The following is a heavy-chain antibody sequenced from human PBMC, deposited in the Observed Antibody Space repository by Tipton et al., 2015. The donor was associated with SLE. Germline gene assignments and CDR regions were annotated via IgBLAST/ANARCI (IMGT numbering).Heavy chain of an antibody. CDR2: LYTVGRT. CDR3: ARHDTNYGRNWFDP. Sequence: GLVKPSETLSLTCSVSGASISSYFWTWIRQSPEKGLEWIGYLYTVGRTNYNPSLKSRVTMSVDTSKNHFSLKLSSVTAADTAVYYCARHDTNYGRNWFDPWGQGTLVTVSS. D-gene: IGHD2-8*01. J-gene: IGHJ5*02. CDR1: GASISSYF. V-gene: IGHV4-59*08.